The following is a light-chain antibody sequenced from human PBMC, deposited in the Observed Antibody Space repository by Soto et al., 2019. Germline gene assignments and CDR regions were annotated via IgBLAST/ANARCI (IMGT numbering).Light chain of an antibody. CDR2: DDS. Sequence: SYELTQPPSVSVAPGQTATIPCGGYNIGTRSVHWYQQKPGQAPVLVVYDDSDRPSGIPERFSGSNSGNTAPLTISGVEAGDEADDYCQVWDPRSDHWVFGEGTKVTVL. V-gene: IGLV3-21*02. J-gene: IGLJ3*02. CDR3: QVWDPRSDHWV. CDR1: NIGTRS.